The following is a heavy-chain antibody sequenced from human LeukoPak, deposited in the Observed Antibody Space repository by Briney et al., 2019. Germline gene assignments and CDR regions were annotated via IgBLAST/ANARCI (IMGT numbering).Heavy chain of an antibody. J-gene: IGHJ4*02. CDR1: GFTFSTYA. CDR2: INSNGDEI. V-gene: IGHV3-23*01. D-gene: IGHD1-14*01. Sequence: GGSLRLSCAASGFTFSTYAMTWVRQAPGKGLEWVSGINSNGDEIYYAGSVRVRFTISRDNSKNTLFLQMNSLRAEDTAAYYCAKDGNRAFDYWGQGTLVTVSS. CDR3: AKDGNRAFDY.